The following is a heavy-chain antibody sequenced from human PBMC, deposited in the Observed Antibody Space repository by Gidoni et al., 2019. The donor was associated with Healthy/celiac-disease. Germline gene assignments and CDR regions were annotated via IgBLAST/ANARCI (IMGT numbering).Heavy chain of an antibody. CDR2: IWYDGSNK. D-gene: IGHD5-12*01. CDR1: GFTFSSYG. CDR3: AREVLGWLHAQGAFDI. V-gene: IGHV3-33*01. J-gene: IGHJ3*02. Sequence: QVQLVESGGGVVQPGRSLRLSCAASGFTFSSYGMHWVRQAPGKGLEWVAVIWYDGSNKYYADSVKGRFTISRDNSKNTLYLQMNSLRAEDTAVYYCAREVLGWLHAQGAFDIWGQGTMVTVSS.